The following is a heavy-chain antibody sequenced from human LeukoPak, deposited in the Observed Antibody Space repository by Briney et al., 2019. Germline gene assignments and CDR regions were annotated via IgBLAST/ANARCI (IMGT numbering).Heavy chain of an antibody. V-gene: IGHV1-18*01. CDR3: ARSFAEVLNYYYYAMDV. J-gene: IGHJ6*02. CDR2: ISGYNGNA. D-gene: IGHD3-16*01. Sequence: ASVKVSCKASGYTFTNYGISWIRQAPGQGLEWMGWISGYNGNANYPQKLQGRVTMTTDTSTSTSYMELRSLRSDDTAVYYCARSFAEVLNYYYYAMDVWAQGTTVTVSS. CDR1: GYTFTNYG.